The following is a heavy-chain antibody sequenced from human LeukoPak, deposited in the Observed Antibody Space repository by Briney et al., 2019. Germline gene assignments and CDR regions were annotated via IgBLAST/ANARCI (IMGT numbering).Heavy chain of an antibody. V-gene: IGHV1-46*01. CDR1: GYTFTSYY. Sequence: ASVKVSCKASGYTFTSYYMHWVRQAPGQGLEWMGILNPSGGSTSYAQKFQGRVTMTRDTSTSTVYMELSSLRSEDTAVYYCARDTSTGTTFRDYYYYGMDVWGKRTTATVSS. CDR2: LNPSGGST. J-gene: IGHJ6*04. CDR3: ARDTSTGTTFRDYYYYGMDV. D-gene: IGHD1-1*01.